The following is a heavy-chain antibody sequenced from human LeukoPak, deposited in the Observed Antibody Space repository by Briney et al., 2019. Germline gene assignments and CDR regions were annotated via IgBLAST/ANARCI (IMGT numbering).Heavy chain of an antibody. Sequence: GASLQISCKGSGYSFTSYWIGWVRQLPGKGLEWMGIIYPGDSDTRYSPSFQGQVTISADKSISTAYLQWSSLKASDTAMYYCARLTAAAGTDTTHYFDYWGQGTLVTVSS. D-gene: IGHD6-13*01. CDR1: GYSFTSYW. CDR2: IYPGDSDT. V-gene: IGHV5-51*01. J-gene: IGHJ4*02. CDR3: ARLTAAAGTDTTHYFDY.